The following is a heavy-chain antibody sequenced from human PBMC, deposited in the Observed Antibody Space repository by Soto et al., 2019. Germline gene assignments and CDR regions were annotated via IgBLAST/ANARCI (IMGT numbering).Heavy chain of an antibody. V-gene: IGHV1-69*01. CDR2: IIPISGTA. D-gene: IGHD3-22*01. CDR3: ARDHYSDRSGREGRYYFDY. J-gene: IGHJ4*02. Sequence: QVQLVQSGAEVKKPGSSVKVSCKASGGTFSSYAISWVRQAPGQGLEWMGGIIPISGTANYAQKFQGRVTITADESTSKDYMELSSLRSEDTAVYYCARDHYSDRSGREGRYYFDYWGQGTLVTVSS. CDR1: GGTFSSYA.